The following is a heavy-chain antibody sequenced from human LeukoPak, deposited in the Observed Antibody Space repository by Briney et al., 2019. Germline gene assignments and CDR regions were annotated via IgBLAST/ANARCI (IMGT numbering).Heavy chain of an antibody. Sequence: ASVKVSCKASGYTFTSYAMHWVRQAPGQRLEWMGWINAGNGNTKYSQKFQGRVTITRDTSASTAYMELSSLRSEDTAVYYCARLRIAATSWFDPWGQGTLVTVSS. CDR2: INAGNGNT. V-gene: IGHV1-3*01. J-gene: IGHJ5*02. D-gene: IGHD6-6*01. CDR3: ARLRIAATSWFDP. CDR1: GYTFTSYA.